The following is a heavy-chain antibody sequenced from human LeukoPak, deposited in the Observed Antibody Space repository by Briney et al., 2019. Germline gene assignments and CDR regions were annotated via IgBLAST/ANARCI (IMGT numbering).Heavy chain of an antibody. V-gene: IGHV3-21*01. D-gene: IGHD3/OR15-3a*01. J-gene: IGHJ4*02. CDR2: ISSSGSYI. CDR3: TRAVAAADFSPGY. CDR1: GFTFSSYS. Sequence: GSLRLSCVASGFTFSSYSMNWVRQAPGKGLEWISCISSSGSYIYYADSVKGRFTISRDNAKNSVYLQMNSLRAEDTAVYYCTRAVAAADFSPGYWGQGTLVTVSS.